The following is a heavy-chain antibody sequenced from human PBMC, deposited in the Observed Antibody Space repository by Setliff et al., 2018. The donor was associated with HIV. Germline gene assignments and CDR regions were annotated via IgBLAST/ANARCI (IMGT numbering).Heavy chain of an antibody. CDR3: ARLSGDYYYFDY. CDR2: IFSSGST. J-gene: IGHJ4*02. D-gene: IGHD2-21*02. V-gene: IGHV4-4*09. Sequence: SETLSLTCTVSGGSISSYCWNWIRQPPGRGLEWIGHIFSSGSTKYNPSLQSRVTMSIDTSKNQFSLKLTSVTAADTAVYYCARLSGDYYYFDYWGQGTLVTVSS. CDR1: GGSISSYC.